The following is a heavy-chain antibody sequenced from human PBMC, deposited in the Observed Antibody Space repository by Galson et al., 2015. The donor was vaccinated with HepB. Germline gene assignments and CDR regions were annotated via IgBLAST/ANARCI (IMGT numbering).Heavy chain of an antibody. CDR2: ISYDGSNK. Sequence: SLRLSCAASGFTFSSCGMHWVRQAPGKGLEWVAVISYDGSNKYYADSVRGRFTISRDNSKNTLYLQMNSLRAEDTAVYYCAKEKATWIQLWTFDYWGQGTLVTVSS. V-gene: IGHV3-30*18. D-gene: IGHD5-18*01. J-gene: IGHJ4*02. CDR1: GFTFSSCG. CDR3: AKEKATWIQLWTFDY.